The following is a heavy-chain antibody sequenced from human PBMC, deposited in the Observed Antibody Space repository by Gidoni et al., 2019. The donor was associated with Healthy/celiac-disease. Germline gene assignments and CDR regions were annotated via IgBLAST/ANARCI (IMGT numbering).Heavy chain of an antibody. CDR1: GFSLSTSGVG. CDR2: IYWDDDK. V-gene: IGHV2-5*02. Sequence: QITLKESGPTLVKPTQTLTLTCTFSGFSLSTSGVGVGWIRQPPGKALEWLALIYWDDDKRYSPSLKSRLTITKDTSKNQVVLTMTNMDPVDTATYYCALRPGSSWYLPGWFDPWGQGTLVTVSS. J-gene: IGHJ5*02. CDR3: ALRPGSSWYLPGWFDP. D-gene: IGHD6-13*01.